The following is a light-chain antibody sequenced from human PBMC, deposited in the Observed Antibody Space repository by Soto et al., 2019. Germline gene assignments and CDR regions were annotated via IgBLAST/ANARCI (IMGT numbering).Light chain of an antibody. Sequence: QSALTQPPSASGSPGQSVTISCTGSSSDVGGYNYVSWYQQHAGKAPKLMIYEVSKWPSGVPDRFSGSKSGNTASLTVSGLQAEDEADYYCSSYRGNNTFVVFGGGTKLTVL. CDR3: SSYRGNNTFVV. CDR2: EVS. CDR1: SSDVGGYNY. J-gene: IGLJ2*01. V-gene: IGLV2-8*01.